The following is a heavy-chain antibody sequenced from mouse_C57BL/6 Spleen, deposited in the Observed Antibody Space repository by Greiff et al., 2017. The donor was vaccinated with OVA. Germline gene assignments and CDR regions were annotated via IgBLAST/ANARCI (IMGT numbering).Heavy chain of an antibody. V-gene: IGHV3-6*01. J-gene: IGHJ2*01. CDR3: AREAQTGADD. CDR2: ISYDGSN. Sequence: ESGPGLVKPSQSLSLPCSVTGYSITSGYYWNWIRQFPGNKLEWMGYISYDGSNNYNPSLKNRISITRDTSKNQFFLKLNSVTTEDTATYYCAREAQTGADDWGKGTTLTVSS. D-gene: IGHD4-1*01. CDR1: GYSITSGYY.